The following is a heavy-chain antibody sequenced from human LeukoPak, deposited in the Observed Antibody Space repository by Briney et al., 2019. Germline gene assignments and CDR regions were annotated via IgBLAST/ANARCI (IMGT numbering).Heavy chain of an antibody. CDR2: IYHSGST. D-gene: IGHD6-13*01. V-gene: IGHV4-38-2*01. Sequence: SETLSLTCAVPGYSISSGYYWGWIRQPPGKGLEWIGSIYHSGSTYYNPSLKSRVTISVDTSKNQFSLKLSSVTAADTAVYYCASAPGAAAGTGAFDIWGQGTMVTVSS. CDR1: GYSISSGYY. CDR3: ASAPGAAAGTGAFDI. J-gene: IGHJ3*02.